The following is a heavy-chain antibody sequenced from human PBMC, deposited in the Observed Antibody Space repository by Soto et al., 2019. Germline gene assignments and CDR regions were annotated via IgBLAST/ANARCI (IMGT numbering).Heavy chain of an antibody. CDR1: GYTFTNYG. J-gene: IGHJ4*02. CDR3: TRDQRGTGYSYDYLSDS. Sequence: ASVKVSCKSTGYTFTNYGTSWVRQAPGQGLEWMGWISAYNGNSKYAQQFQGRVTMTTDTATSMAYMELRSLAFDDTAIYYCTRDQRGTGYSYDYLSDSWGQGTLVTVYS. V-gene: IGHV1-18*01. CDR2: ISAYNGNS. D-gene: IGHD5-18*01.